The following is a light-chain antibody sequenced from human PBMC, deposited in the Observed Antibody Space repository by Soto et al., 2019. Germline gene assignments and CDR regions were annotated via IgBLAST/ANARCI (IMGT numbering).Light chain of an antibody. J-gene: IGKJ4*01. V-gene: IGKV3-11*01. CDR1: QSVSIY. CDR3: QQRFAWPNS. CDR2: DIS. Sequence: EIVLTQSPATLSLSPGERATLSCRASQSVSIYLAWYQQRPGQTPRLLIYDISTRAAGIPARFSGSVFRTDYTLTISNLEPEDSAVYYCQQRFAWPNSFGGGTKVQ.